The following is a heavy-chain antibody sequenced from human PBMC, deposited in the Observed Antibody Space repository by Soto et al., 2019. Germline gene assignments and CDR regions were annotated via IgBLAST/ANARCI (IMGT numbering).Heavy chain of an antibody. CDR2: IYHSGST. Sequence: SDTLSLTCAVSGGSISSGVYPWTLIRQPPGKGLEWIGYIYHSGSTYYNPSLKSRVTISVDRSKNQFSLKLSSVTAADTAVCYCARGLPFVRWGPGTLVTVSS. V-gene: IGHV4-30-2*01. CDR1: GGSISSGVYP. CDR3: ARGLPFVR. D-gene: IGHD2-15*01. J-gene: IGHJ4*02.